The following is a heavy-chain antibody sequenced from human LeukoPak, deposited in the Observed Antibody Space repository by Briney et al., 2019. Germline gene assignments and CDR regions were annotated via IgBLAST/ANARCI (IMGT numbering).Heavy chain of an antibody. CDR2: ISISGTI. CDR3: STAKFDC. J-gene: IGHJ4*02. CDR1: GVTLSGYS. Sequence: GGSLRLSCAASGVTLSGYSMNWVRQAPGKGLEWVSHISISGTIYYADSVKGRFTISRDNAKKSLSLQMNSLRAEDTAVYYCSTAKFDCWGQGTLVTVSS. V-gene: IGHV3-48*01.